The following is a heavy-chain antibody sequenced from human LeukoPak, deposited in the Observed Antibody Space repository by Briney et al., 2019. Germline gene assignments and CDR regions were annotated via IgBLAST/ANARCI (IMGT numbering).Heavy chain of an antibody. V-gene: IGHV3-23*01. J-gene: IGHJ4*02. CDR3: AKWGDYDGLTGYDSDC. Sequence: GGSLRLSCAASGFIFSNYAMSWVRQAPGKGLEWVSAITGSGSTSWYADSVKGHFTISRDNSKNTLYLQMNSLGADDTAVYYCAKWGDYDGLTGYDSDCWGQGTLVTVSS. CDR1: GFIFSNYA. D-gene: IGHD3-9*01. CDR2: ITGSGSTS.